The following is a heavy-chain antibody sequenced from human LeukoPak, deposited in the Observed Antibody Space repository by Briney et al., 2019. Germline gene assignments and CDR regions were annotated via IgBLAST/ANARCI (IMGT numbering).Heavy chain of an antibody. Sequence: GGSLRLSCAATGFTFDDYGMSWVRQAPGKGLEWVSGINWNGGNTGYADSVQGRFTISRDNAKNSLYLQMNSLRAEDTALYYCARDPSGHNYYFDYWGQGTLVTVSS. CDR1: GFTFDDYG. CDR2: INWNGGNT. V-gene: IGHV3-20*04. D-gene: IGHD5-12*01. CDR3: ARDPSGHNYYFDY. J-gene: IGHJ4*02.